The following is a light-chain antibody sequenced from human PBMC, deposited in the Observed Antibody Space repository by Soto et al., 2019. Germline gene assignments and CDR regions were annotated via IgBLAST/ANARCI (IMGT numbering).Light chain of an antibody. CDR1: SSNIGAGYD. J-gene: IGLJ1*01. CDR2: GNN. Sequence: QSVLTQPPSVSGAPGQRVTISCTGSSSNIGAGYDIHWYQQLPGTAPKLLIYGNNNRPSGVPDRFSCSKSGTSASLAITGLQAEDEADYYCQSHDSSLSGSVFGTGTKVTVL. CDR3: QSHDSSLSGSV. V-gene: IGLV1-40*01.